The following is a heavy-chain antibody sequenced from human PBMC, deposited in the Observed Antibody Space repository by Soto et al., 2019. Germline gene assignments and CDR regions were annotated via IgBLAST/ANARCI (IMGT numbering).Heavy chain of an antibody. D-gene: IGHD2-15*01. CDR2: IYYSGST. Sequence: PSETLSLTCTVSGGSVSSGSYYWSWIRQPPGKGLEWIGYIYYSGSTNYNPSLKSRVTISVDTSKNQFSLKLSSVTAADAAVYYCARDWKGGGGMDVWGQGTTVTVSS. CDR3: ARDWKGGGGMDV. V-gene: IGHV4-61*01. CDR1: GGSVSSGSYY. J-gene: IGHJ6*02.